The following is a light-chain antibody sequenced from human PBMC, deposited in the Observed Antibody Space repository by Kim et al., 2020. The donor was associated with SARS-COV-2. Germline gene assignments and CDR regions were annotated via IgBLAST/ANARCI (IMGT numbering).Light chain of an antibody. J-gene: IGLJ1*01. CDR3: TSHANNNYV. V-gene: IGLV2-8*01. CDR2: EVT. Sequence: QSALTQPPSASGSPGQSVTISCSGTSSDFGPYNYVSWYQQHPGKATKLMIYEVTKRPSGVPDRFAGSKSGNTASLTVSGLQAEDEADYYCTSHANNNYVFGTGTRVTVL. CDR1: SSDFGPYNY.